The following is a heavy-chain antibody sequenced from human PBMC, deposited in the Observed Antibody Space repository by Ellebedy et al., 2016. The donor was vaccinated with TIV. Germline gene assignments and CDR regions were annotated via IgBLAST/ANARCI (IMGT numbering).Heavy chain of an antibody. CDR2: INPSGGST. D-gene: IGHD1-26*01. CDR1: GYTFTSYY. CDR3: ARGGLGATTLTDY. J-gene: IGHJ4*02. V-gene: IGHV1-46*01. Sequence: ASVKVSCKASGYTFTSYYMDWVRQAPGQGLEWMGIINPSGGSTSYAQKFQGRVTMTRDTSTSTAYMELRSLRSDDTAVYYCARGGLGATTLTDYWGQGTLVTVSS.